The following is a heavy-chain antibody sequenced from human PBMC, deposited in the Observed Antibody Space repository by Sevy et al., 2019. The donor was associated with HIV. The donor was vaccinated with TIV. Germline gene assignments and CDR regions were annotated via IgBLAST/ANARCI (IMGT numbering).Heavy chain of an antibody. V-gene: IGHV3-9*01. CDR1: GFTFDDYT. Sequence: GGSLRLSCAASGFTFDDYTMNWVRQAPGKGLEWVSGISWSSGNIAYADSVEGRFTISRDNAKNSLYLQMNSLRVEDTALYYCVKDRSGSYSFDYWGQGTLLTVSS. J-gene: IGHJ4*02. CDR3: VKDRSGSYSFDY. D-gene: IGHD1-26*01. CDR2: ISWSSGNI.